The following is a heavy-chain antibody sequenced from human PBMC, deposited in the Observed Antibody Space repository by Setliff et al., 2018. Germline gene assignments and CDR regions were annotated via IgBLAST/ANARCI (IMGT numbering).Heavy chain of an antibody. CDR3: ARAYSGSHDY. Sequence: KPSETLSLTCSVSGGSLSGSSDYWGWIRQPPGKGLEWIGSVHYSGTTYYNPSLKSRLTMSVDTSKNQFTLKVISVTAADTAVYYCARAYSGSHDYWGQGTLVTVSS. J-gene: IGHJ4*02. D-gene: IGHD1-26*01. CDR2: VHYSGTT. V-gene: IGHV4-39*06. CDR1: GGSLSGSSDY.